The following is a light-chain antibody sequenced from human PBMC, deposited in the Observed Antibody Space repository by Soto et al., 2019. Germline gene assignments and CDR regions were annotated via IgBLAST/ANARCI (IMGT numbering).Light chain of an antibody. J-gene: IGKJ1*01. CDR2: GAS. Sequence: ETVLTQSPGTLSLSPGERATLSCRASQSVSNNYLAWYQQKPGQAPRLLIYGASNRATGIPDRFSGSGSGTDFTLTINRLEPEDFALYYCQQYGSSPPTFGQGTKVDIK. CDR1: QSVSNNY. V-gene: IGKV3-20*01. CDR3: QQYGSSPPT.